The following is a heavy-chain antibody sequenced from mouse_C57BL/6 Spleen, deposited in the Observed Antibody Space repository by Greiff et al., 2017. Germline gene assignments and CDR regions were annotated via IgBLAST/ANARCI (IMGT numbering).Heavy chain of an antibody. J-gene: IGHJ4*01. Sequence: QVQLKQSGAELVKPGASVKISCKASGYAFSSYWMNWVQQRPGKGLEWIGQIYPGDGDTNYNGKFKGKATLTADKSSSTAYMQLSSLTSEDSAVYFCARRGYDYLYWGQGTSVTVSS. V-gene: IGHV1-80*01. CDR1: GYAFSSYW. CDR3: ARRGYDYLY. D-gene: IGHD2-4*01. CDR2: IYPGDGDT.